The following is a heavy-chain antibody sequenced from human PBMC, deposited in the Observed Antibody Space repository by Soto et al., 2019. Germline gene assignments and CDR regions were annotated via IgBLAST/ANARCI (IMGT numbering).Heavy chain of an antibody. D-gene: IGHD5-12*01. V-gene: IGHV4-61*01. CDR2: IYSSGST. CDR3: ARDALALFDS. J-gene: IGHJ4*02. Sequence: PSETLSLTCTDSDGSVSSGSYYWTWIRQPPGKGLEWIGYIYSSGSTLYNPSLKSRVLISVDTSMSQFSLKLSSVTAADTAVYYCARDALALFDSWGQGTLVTVSS. CDR1: DGSVSSGSYY.